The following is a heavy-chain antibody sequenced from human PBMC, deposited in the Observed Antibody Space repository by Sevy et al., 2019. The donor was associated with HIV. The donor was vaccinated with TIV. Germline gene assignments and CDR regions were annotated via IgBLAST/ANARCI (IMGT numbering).Heavy chain of an antibody. Sequence: ASVKVSCKASGYTFTSYGISWVRQAPGQGLEWMGWISAYNGNTNYAQKLQGRVTMTTDTSTSTAYMELRSLRSDDTAVYYCARDWGIALAGIIPKNDAFDIWGQGTMVTVSS. CDR3: ARDWGIALAGIIPKNDAFDI. D-gene: IGHD6-19*01. CDR1: GYTFTSYG. CDR2: ISAYNGNT. V-gene: IGHV1-18*01. J-gene: IGHJ3*02.